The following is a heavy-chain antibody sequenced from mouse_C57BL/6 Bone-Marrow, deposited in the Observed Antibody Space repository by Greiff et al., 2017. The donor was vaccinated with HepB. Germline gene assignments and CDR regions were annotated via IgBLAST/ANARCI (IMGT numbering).Heavy chain of an antibody. Sequence: DVMLVESGGGLVKPGGSLKLSCAASGFTFSSYAMSWVRQTPEKRLEWVATISDGGSYTYYPDNVKGRFTISRDNAKNNLYLQMSHLKSEDTAMYYCARAEYGYDFDYWGQGTTLTVSS. D-gene: IGHD2-2*01. CDR3: ARAEYGYDFDY. CDR1: GFTFSSYA. V-gene: IGHV5-4*03. CDR2: ISDGGSYT. J-gene: IGHJ2*01.